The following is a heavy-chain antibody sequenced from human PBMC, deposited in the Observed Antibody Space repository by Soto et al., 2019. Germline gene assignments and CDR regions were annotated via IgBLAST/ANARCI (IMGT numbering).Heavy chain of an antibody. V-gene: IGHV1-46*01. CDR2: ITPSSGST. Sequence: QVQLVQSGAEVKNPGASVKVSCKASGYTFTTYYMHWLRQARGQGLEWMGIITPSSGSTRYEQKFQGRVTMTRDTSTSTVYMELSSLRSEDTAVYYCARAVSTKSATFDYWGQGTLVTVSS. CDR3: ARAVSTKSATFDY. J-gene: IGHJ4*02. D-gene: IGHD4-17*01. CDR1: GYTFTTYY.